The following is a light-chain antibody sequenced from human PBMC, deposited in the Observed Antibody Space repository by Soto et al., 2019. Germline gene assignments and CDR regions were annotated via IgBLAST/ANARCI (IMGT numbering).Light chain of an antibody. Sequence: DIVLTQSPATLSLSPGARATLSCRASQGVSNYLAWYQQKPGQAPRLLLYDASNRATGIPDRFSGSGAGTAFTLTISSLEPEDFAVYYCQQRSNWPPRITFGGGTKVEIK. CDR3: QQRSNWPPRIT. J-gene: IGKJ4*01. V-gene: IGKV3-11*01. CDR1: QGVSNY. CDR2: DAS.